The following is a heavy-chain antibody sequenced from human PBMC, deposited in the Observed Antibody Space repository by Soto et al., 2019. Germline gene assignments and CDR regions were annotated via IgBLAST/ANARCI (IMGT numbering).Heavy chain of an antibody. D-gene: IGHD3-3*01. CDR1: GYTFTSYG. CDR3: ARANYDFWSGYYVY. CDR2: ISAYNGNT. J-gene: IGHJ4*02. Sequence: QVQLVQSGAEVKKPGASVKVSCKASGYTFTSYGISWVRQAPGQGLEGMGWISAYNGNTNYAQKLQGRVTMTPDTSTSTAYMELRSLRSDDTAVYYCARANYDFWSGYYVYWGQGTLVTVSS. V-gene: IGHV1-18*01.